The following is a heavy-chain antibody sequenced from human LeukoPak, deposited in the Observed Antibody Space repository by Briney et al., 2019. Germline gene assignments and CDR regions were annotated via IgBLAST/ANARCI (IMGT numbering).Heavy chain of an antibody. Sequence: GGSLRLSCAASGFTFSSYAMHWVRQAPGKGLEWVAVISYDGSNKYYADSVKGRFTISRDNSKNTLYLQMNSLRAEDTAVYYCARVPYSSGWYHKEAFFDYWGQGTLVTVFS. CDR3: ARVPYSSGWYHKEAFFDY. CDR1: GFTFSSYA. V-gene: IGHV3-30-3*01. CDR2: ISYDGSNK. D-gene: IGHD6-19*01. J-gene: IGHJ4*02.